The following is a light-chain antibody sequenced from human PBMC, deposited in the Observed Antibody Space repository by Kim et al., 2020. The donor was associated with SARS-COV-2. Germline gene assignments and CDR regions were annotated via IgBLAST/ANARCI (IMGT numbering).Light chain of an antibody. CDR3: LQDYNYPWT. Sequence: AIQMTQSPSSLSATVGDRVTITCRASQGIRNDLGWYQQKPGKAPKLLIYAASSLQSGVPSRFSVSGSGTDFTLTISSLQPEDFATYYCLQDYNYPWTFGQGTKVDIK. V-gene: IGKV1-6*01. CDR2: AAS. J-gene: IGKJ1*01. CDR1: QGIRND.